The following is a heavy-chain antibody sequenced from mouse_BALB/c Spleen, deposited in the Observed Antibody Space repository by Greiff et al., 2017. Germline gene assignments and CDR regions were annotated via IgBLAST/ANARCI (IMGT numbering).Heavy chain of an antibody. CDR1: GFSLTGYG. V-gene: IGHV2-6-7*01. CDR3: ASSADYGNYGGAMDY. J-gene: IGHJ4*01. CDR2: IWGDGST. D-gene: IGHD2-1*01. Sequence: VQGVESGPGLVAPSQSLSITCTVSGFSLTGYGVNWVRQPPGKGLEWLGMIWGDGSTDYNSALKSRLSIRKDNSKSQVFLKMNSLQTDDTARYYFASSADYGNYGGAMDYWGQGTSVTVSS.